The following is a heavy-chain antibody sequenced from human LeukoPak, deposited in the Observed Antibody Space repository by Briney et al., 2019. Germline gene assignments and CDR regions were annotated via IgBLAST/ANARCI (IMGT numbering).Heavy chain of an antibody. Sequence: GGSLRLSCAASGFTFSSYAMSWVRQAPGKGLEWASSISNSGGRTFYTDSVKGRFTISRDNSKITLYLQMNSLRAEDTAVYYCAKSYNGYESKPDYWGQGTLVTVSS. V-gene: IGHV3-23*01. CDR3: AKSYNGYESKPDY. CDR1: GFTFSSYA. CDR2: ISNSGGRT. D-gene: IGHD5-12*01. J-gene: IGHJ4*02.